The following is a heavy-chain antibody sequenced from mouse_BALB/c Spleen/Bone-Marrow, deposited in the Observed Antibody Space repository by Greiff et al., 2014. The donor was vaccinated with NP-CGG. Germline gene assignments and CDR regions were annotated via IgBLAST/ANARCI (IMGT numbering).Heavy chain of an antibody. J-gene: IGHJ2*01. CDR2: IDPENGDT. V-gene: IGHV14-4*02. CDR1: GFNIKDFY. D-gene: IGHD2-4*01. CDR3: NALYYDSDFDY. Sequence: VQLKQSGAELVRSGASVKLSCTASGFNIKDFYIYWVKQRPAQGLEWIGWIDPENGDTDYDPKFQGKATMTADTSSNTAYLQFSSLASEDTAVYYCNALYYDSDFDYWGQGTTLTVSS.